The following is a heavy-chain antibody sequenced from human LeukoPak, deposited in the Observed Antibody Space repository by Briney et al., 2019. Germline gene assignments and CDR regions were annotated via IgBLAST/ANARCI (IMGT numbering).Heavy chain of an antibody. CDR2: INAGNGNT. D-gene: IGHD2-2*01. J-gene: IGHJ4*02. CDR1: GYTFTSYG. Sequence: ASVTVSCKASGYTFTSYGISWVRQAPGQRLEWMGWINAGNGNTKYSQKFQGRVTITRDTSASTAYMELSSLRSEDTAVYYCARDSRRIVVVPAAIGMLGYWGQGTLVTVSS. CDR3: ARDSRRIVVVPAAIGMLGY. V-gene: IGHV1-3*01.